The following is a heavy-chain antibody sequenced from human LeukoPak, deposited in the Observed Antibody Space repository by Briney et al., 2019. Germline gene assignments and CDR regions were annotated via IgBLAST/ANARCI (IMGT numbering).Heavy chain of an antibody. D-gene: IGHD2-2*02. J-gene: IGHJ5*02. CDR2: ISGSGADT. V-gene: IGHV3-23*01. CDR1: GFTFSSYA. Sequence: GGSLRLSCAASGFTFSSYAMTWVRQAPGKGLEWVSVISGSGADTYYADSVKGRFTISRDNSKNTLYLQMNSLRADDTAVYYCANCPQSSVSCYNNWFDPWGQGTLVTVSS. CDR3: ANCPQSSVSCYNNWFDP.